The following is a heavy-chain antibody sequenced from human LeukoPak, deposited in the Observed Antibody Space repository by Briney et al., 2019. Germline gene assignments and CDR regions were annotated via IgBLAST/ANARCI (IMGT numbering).Heavy chain of an antibody. D-gene: IGHD2-2*01. V-gene: IGHV2-5*02. CDR2: IYWDDDK. Sequence: SGPTLVKPTQTLTLTCTFSGFSLSTSGVGVGWIRQPPGKALEWLALIYWDDDKRYSPSLKSGLTITKDTSKNQVVLTMTNMDPVDTATYYCAHSYCSSTSCYGPFDYWGQGTLVTVSS. CDR3: AHSYCSSTSCYGPFDY. J-gene: IGHJ4*02. CDR1: GFSLSTSGVG.